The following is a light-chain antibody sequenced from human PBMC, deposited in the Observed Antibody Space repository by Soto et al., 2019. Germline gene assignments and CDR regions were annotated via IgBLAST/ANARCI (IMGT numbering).Light chain of an antibody. Sequence: EIVLTQSPGTLSLSPGERATLSCRASQSVGSTYLAWYQQKPGQAPRLLIYGASSRATGIADRFSGSGSETDFTLTISRLEPEDFAVYYFQQYGSSPYTFGQGTKLEIK. CDR2: GAS. CDR3: QQYGSSPYT. J-gene: IGKJ2*01. CDR1: QSVGSTY. V-gene: IGKV3-20*01.